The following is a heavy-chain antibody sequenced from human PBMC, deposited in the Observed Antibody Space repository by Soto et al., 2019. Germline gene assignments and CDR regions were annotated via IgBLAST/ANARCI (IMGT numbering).Heavy chain of an antibody. J-gene: IGHJ4*02. CDR2: INNSGST. D-gene: IGHD3-22*01. CDR3: ARGITMIEAVPGDAPDKYYFDS. CDR1: GGSFSGPY. V-gene: IGHV4-34*01. Sequence: QVQLQQGGAGLLKPSETLSLTCAVYGGSFSGPYWSWIRQPPGRGLEGIGEINNSGSTNYNPSLKSRVSISVDTSKNQFSLKVRSVTAADTAVYYCARGITMIEAVPGDAPDKYYFDSWGRGTLVTVSS.